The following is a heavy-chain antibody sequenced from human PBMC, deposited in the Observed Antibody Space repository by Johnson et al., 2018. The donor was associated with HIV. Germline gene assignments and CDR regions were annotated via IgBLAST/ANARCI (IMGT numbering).Heavy chain of an antibody. CDR3: ARVRTAAGFDAFDI. D-gene: IGHD6-13*01. J-gene: IGHJ3*02. CDR2: IYSGGST. CDR1: GFTFSSYA. Sequence: VQLVESGGGLVQPGGSLRLSCAASGFTFSSYAMSWVRQAPGKGLEWVSVIYSGGSTYYADSVKGRFTISRDNSKNTLYLQMNSLRAEDTALYYCARVRTAAGFDAFDIWGQGTMVTVSS. V-gene: IGHV3-66*01.